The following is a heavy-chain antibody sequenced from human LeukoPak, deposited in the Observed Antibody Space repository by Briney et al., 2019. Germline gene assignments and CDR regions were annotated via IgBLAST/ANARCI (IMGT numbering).Heavy chain of an antibody. D-gene: IGHD1-1*01. CDR1: GGTFSSYA. CDR3: AGSNWSEEMYNWFDP. CDR2: VIPIFGTA. V-gene: IGHV1-69*01. J-gene: IGHJ5*02. Sequence: SVKVSCKASGGTFSSYAISWVRQAPGQGLEWMGGVIPIFGTANYAQKFQGRVTITADESTSTAYMELSSLRSEDTAVYYCAGSNWSEEMYNWFDPWGQGTLVTVSS.